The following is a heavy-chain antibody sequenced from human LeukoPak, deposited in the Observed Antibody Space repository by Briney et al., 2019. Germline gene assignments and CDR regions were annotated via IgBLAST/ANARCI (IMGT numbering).Heavy chain of an antibody. V-gene: IGHV3-23*01. CDR2: ISVGAEYI. D-gene: IGHD3-10*01. J-gene: IGHJ4*02. CDR3: ARDRSFAVPGAYFDY. Sequence: GWSLRLSCVASGFSQRTYVMNWFGQAPGNGLEGVSTISVGAEYIFYADSVRGRFTISRDNSKNTLYLQMNSLRAEDTAVYYCARDRSFAVPGAYFDYWGQGTLVTVSS. CDR1: GFSQRTYV.